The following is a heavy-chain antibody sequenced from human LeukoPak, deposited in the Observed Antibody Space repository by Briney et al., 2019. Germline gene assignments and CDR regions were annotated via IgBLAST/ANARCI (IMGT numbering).Heavy chain of an antibody. CDR2: IYTSGST. Sequence: SETLSLTCTVSGGSISSYYWSWIRQPAGKGLEWIGRIYTSGSTNYNPSLKSRVTMSVDTSKNQSSLKLSSVTAADTAVYYCARDRPHGGSGYFFDYWGQGTLVTVSS. CDR1: GGSISSYY. V-gene: IGHV4-4*07. CDR3: ARDRPHGGSGYFFDY. J-gene: IGHJ4*02. D-gene: IGHD3-22*01.